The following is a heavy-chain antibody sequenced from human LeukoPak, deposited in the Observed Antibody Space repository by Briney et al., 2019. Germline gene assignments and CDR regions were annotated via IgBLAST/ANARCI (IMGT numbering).Heavy chain of an antibody. CDR3: ARSHSSGSNAFDI. V-gene: IGHV3-20*04. J-gene: IGHJ3*02. CDR2: INWNGGST. Sequence: GGSLRLSCVSSGFSFAGAAMHWVRQASGKGLEWVSGINWNGGSTGYADSVKGRFTISRDNAKNSLYLQMNSLRAEDTALYYCARSHSSGSNAFDIWGQGTMVTVSS. CDR1: GFSFAGAA. D-gene: IGHD6-19*01.